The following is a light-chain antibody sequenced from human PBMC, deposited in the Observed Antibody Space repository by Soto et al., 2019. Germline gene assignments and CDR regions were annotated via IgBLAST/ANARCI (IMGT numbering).Light chain of an antibody. J-gene: IGLJ2*01. Sequence: QSALTQPPSASGSPGQSVTISCTGTSSDVGGYNYVSWYQQHPGKAPKLIIYEVSQRPSGVADRFSGSRSGNTASLTVSGLQAEDEDDDYCCRYAASNGLGVFGGGTKLTVL. V-gene: IGLV2-8*01. CDR3: CRYAASNGLGV. CDR2: EVS. CDR1: SSDVGGYNY.